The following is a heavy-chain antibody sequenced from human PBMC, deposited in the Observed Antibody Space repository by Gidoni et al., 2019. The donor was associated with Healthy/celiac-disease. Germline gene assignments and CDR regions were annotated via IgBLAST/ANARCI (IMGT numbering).Heavy chain of an antibody. CDR1: GFTFSSYS. CDR3: ARDLAGFGEQHYYYGMDV. J-gene: IGHJ6*02. D-gene: IGHD3-10*01. CDR2: ISSSSSYI. Sequence: EVQLVESGGGLVKPGGSLRLSCAAYGFTFSSYSMNWVRQAPGKGLEWVSSISSSSSYIYYADSVKGRFTISRDNAKNSLYLQMNSLRAEDTAVYYCARDLAGFGEQHYYYGMDVWGQGTTVTVSS. V-gene: IGHV3-21*01.